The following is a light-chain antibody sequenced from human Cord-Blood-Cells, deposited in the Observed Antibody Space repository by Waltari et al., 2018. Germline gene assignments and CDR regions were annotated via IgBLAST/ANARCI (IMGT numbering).Light chain of an antibody. CDR3: QAWDSSTVV. CDR1: KLGDKY. Sequence: SYELTQPPSVSLSPGQTASITCSGNKLGDKYACWYRQKPGRSPVLVIYQDSKRPSGIPGRFSGSNSGNTATLTISGTQAMDEADYYCQAWDSSTVVFGGGTKLTVL. V-gene: IGLV3-1*01. CDR2: QDS. J-gene: IGLJ2*01.